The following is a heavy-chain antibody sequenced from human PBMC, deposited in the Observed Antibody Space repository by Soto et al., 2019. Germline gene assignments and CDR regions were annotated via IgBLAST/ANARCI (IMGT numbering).Heavy chain of an antibody. CDR2: MNPNSGNT. CDR3: ASEAAELGELDFDI. V-gene: IGHV1-8*01. J-gene: IGHJ3*02. CDR1: GYTFTSYD. D-gene: IGHD3-16*01. Sequence: ASVKVSCKASGYTFTSYDINWVRQATGQGLEWMGWMNPNSGNTGYAQKFQGRVTMTRNTSISTAYMELSSLRSEDTAVYYCASEAAELGELDFDIWCQGTMVTVSS.